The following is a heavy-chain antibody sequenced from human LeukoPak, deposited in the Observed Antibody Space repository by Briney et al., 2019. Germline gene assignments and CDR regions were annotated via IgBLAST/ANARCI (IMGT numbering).Heavy chain of an antibody. Sequence: GGSLRLSCAASGFTFSSYWMSWVRQAPGKGLEWVANIKQDGSEKYYVDSVKGRFTISRDNAKNSLYLQMNSLRAEDTAVYYCARIDNYYDSSGYSYFDYWGRGTLVTVSS. CDR2: IKQDGSEK. CDR1: GFTFSSYW. CDR3: ARIDNYYDSSGYSYFDY. D-gene: IGHD3-22*01. J-gene: IGHJ4*02. V-gene: IGHV3-7*01.